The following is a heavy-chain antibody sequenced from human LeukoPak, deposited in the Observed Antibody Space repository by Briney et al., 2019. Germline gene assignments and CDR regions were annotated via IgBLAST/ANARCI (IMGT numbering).Heavy chain of an antibody. J-gene: IGHJ4*02. Sequence: ASVKVSCKASGYTFTSYGISWVRQAPGQGLEWMGWISAYNGNTKYAQKLQDRVTMTTDTSTNTAYMELGSLRSDDTAVYYCARDPYSYDSSGYYRALDYWGQGTLVTVSS. CDR3: ARDPYSYDSSGYYRALDY. CDR1: GYTFTSYG. V-gene: IGHV1-18*01. CDR2: ISAYNGNT. D-gene: IGHD3-22*01.